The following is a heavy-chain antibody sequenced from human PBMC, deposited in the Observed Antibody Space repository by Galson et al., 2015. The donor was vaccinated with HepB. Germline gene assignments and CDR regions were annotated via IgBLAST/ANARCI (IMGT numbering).Heavy chain of an antibody. V-gene: IGHV6-1*01. CDR3: TRSSGVIDY. D-gene: IGHD7-27*01. J-gene: IGHJ4*02. CDR1: EDSVSSNSAA. CDR2: TYYRSKWYN. Sequence: CAISEDSVSSNSAAWNWIRQSPSRGLEWLGRTYYRSKWYNEYAVSVKSRITINPDTSKNQFSLQLNSVTPDDTAVYYCTRSSGVIDYWGQGTLVTVSS.